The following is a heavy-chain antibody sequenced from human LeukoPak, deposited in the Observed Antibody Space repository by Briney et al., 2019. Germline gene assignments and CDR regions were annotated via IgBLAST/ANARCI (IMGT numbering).Heavy chain of an antibody. CDR3: ARRGSSSGKNNWFDP. CDR2: IYYSGST. Sequence: PSETLSLTCTVSGGSISSYYWSWIRQPPGKGLEWIGYIYYSGSTNHNPSLKSRVTISVDTSKNQFSLKLSSVTAADTAVYYCARRGSSSGKNNWFDPWGQGTLVTVSS. D-gene: IGHD3-10*01. V-gene: IGHV4-59*01. J-gene: IGHJ5*02. CDR1: GGSISSYY.